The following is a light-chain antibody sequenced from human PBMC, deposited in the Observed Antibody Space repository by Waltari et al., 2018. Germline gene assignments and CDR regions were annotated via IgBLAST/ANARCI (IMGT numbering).Light chain of an antibody. Sequence: QSALTQTPSVSGSPGQSVTISCTGTSSDVGLFNRVSWYQQAPGTAPKPIIYEVVIRPSGVPNRFSGSKSGNTASLTISGLQAEDQADYYCSSHTRRNTLIFGGGTKVTVL. CDR3: SSHTRRNTLI. V-gene: IGLV2-18*02. J-gene: IGLJ2*01. CDR2: EVV. CDR1: SSDVGLFNR.